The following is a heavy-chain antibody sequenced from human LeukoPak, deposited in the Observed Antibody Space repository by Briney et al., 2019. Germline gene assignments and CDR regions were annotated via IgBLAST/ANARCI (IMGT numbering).Heavy chain of an antibody. V-gene: IGHV3-23*01. CDR1: GFTFSSYA. Sequence: GRSLRLSFAAAGFTFSSYAMSWVRQAPGKGLEWISAISCSGGSTYYADSVEGRFTISRHNSKNTLYLQMNSLRTDDTAVYYCAKDRYQMLWGPFAYWGQGTLVTVSS. CDR2: ISCSGGST. CDR3: AKDRYQMLWGPFAY. D-gene: IGHD2-2*01. J-gene: IGHJ4*02.